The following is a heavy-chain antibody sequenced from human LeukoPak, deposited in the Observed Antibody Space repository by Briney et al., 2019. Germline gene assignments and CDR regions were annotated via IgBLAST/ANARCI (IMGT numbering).Heavy chain of an antibody. D-gene: IGHD1-26*01. Sequence: HGESLKISCKGSGYSFTSYWIGWVRQMPGKGLEWMGIIYPGDSDTRYSPSFQGQVTISADKSINTAYLQWSSLKASDTAMYYCARHTYHSGGATWYHFDFWAREPWSPSPQ. CDR3: ARHTYHSGGATWYHFDF. CDR2: IYPGDSDT. CDR1: GYSFTSYW. V-gene: IGHV5-51*01. J-gene: IGHJ4*02.